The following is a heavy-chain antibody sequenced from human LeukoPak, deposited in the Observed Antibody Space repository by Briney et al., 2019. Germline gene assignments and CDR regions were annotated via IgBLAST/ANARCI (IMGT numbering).Heavy chain of an antibody. CDR2: ISSSSSYI. CDR3: ARGYDSSGYSSLHH. CDR1: GFTFSSYS. V-gene: IGHV3-21*01. J-gene: IGHJ1*01. D-gene: IGHD3-22*01. Sequence: GGSLRLSCAAPGFTFSSYSMNWVRQAPGKGLEWVSSISSSSSYIYYADSVKGRFTISRDNAKNSLYLQMNSLRAEDTAVYYCARGYDSSGYSSLHHWGQGTLVTVSS.